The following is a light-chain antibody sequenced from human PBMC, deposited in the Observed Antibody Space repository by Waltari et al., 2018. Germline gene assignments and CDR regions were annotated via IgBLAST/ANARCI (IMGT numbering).Light chain of an antibody. CDR2: KAS. CDR3: QQYKSYFRT. Sequence: DIQMTQSPSTLSASVGDRVTITCRASQSISTWLAWYQQKPGKAPKLLIYKASSLESGVPSRVGGSGSGTEFTLTISSLQPDDFATYYCQQYKSYFRTFGQGTKVEIK. J-gene: IGKJ1*01. V-gene: IGKV1-5*03. CDR1: QSISTW.